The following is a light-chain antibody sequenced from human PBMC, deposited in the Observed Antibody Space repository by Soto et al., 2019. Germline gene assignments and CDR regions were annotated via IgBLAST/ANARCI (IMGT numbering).Light chain of an antibody. J-gene: IGKJ3*01. CDR2: DAS. Sequence: DIQMTQSPSSLSASVGDRVTITCQASQDISNYLNWYQQKPGKAPKLLIYDASNLETGVPSRFSGSGSGTDFTFTISSLQPEDISTYYCQQYDNLSLCSFGPGNKVDIK. V-gene: IGKV1-33*01. CDR1: QDISNY. CDR3: QQYDNLSLCS.